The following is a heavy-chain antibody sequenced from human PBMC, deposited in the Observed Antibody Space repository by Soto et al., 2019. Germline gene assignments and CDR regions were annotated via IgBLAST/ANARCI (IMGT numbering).Heavy chain of an antibody. D-gene: IGHD4-17*01. Sequence: QVQLVQSGAEVKKPGASVKVSCEASGYTFTSYGISWVRQAPGQGLEWMGWISAYNGNTNYAQKLQGRVTMTTDTSTSTAYMELRSLRSDDTAVYYCASTHYGDYVASMGYWGQGTLVTVSS. CDR2: ISAYNGNT. V-gene: IGHV1-18*01. J-gene: IGHJ4*02. CDR1: GYTFTSYG. CDR3: ASTHYGDYVASMGY.